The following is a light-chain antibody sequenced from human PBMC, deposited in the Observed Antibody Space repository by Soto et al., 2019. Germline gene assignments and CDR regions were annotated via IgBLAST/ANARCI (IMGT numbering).Light chain of an antibody. CDR1: SSDVGAYNY. CDR3: TSFTTTSTYV. CDR2: EVN. Sequence: QSALTQPASVSGSPGQSITISCTGTSSDVGAYNYVSWYQQHPGKAPKLMIYEVNSRPSGVSNRFSGSKSGNTASLTISGLQTEDEADYYCTSFTTTSTYVCGTGTKVTVL. V-gene: IGLV2-14*01. J-gene: IGLJ1*01.